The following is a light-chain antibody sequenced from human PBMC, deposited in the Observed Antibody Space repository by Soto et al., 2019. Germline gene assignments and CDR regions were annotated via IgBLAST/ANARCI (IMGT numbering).Light chain of an antibody. CDR3: CSYASSGTHVG. V-gene: IGLV2-23*01. J-gene: IGLJ2*01. CDR1: SSDVGNYNL. Sequence: QSALTQPASVSGSPGQSITISCTGTSSDVGNYNLVSWYQQHPGKAPKLMIYEGTKRPSGVSNRFSGSKSGNTASLTISGLQPEDEADYYCCSYASSGTHVGFGGGTKLTVL. CDR2: EGT.